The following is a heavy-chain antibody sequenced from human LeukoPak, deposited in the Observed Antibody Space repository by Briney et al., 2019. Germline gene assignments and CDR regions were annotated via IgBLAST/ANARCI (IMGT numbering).Heavy chain of an antibody. V-gene: IGHV3-30*02. D-gene: IGHD3-22*01. Sequence: GGSLRLSCGTSGFTFSTYGMHWVRQAPGKGLGWVAFIRSDGTEKYYVDSVKGRFTISRDNSKSTLYLQMNSLRPEDTALYYCAKDGDTGGYSYFDYWGQGTLVTVSS. CDR1: GFTFSTYG. CDR2: IRSDGTEK. J-gene: IGHJ4*02. CDR3: AKDGDTGGYSYFDY.